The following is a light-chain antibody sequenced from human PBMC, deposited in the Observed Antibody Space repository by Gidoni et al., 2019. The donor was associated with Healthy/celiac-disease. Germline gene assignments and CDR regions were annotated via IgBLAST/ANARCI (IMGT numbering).Light chain of an antibody. J-gene: IGKJ3*01. V-gene: IGKV1-39*01. CDR3: QQSYSNPFT. Sequence: DIQLTQSPSSLSASVGDRVTITSRASQGISSYLNWYQQKPGKATKLLIYAASSLQSRVPSSFSSSGSGTDFTLTSSSLYPEYVATYYWQQSYSNPFTFXPXTKVDIK. CDR1: QGISSY. CDR2: AAS.